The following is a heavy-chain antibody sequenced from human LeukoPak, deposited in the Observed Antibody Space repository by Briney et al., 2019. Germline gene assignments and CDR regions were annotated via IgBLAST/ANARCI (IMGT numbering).Heavy chain of an antibody. J-gene: IGHJ4*02. Sequence: QSGGSLRLSCAASGFTVSSNYMSWVRQAPGKGLEWVSVIYSGGGTYYADSVKGRFTISRDNSKNTLYLQINSLRAEDTAVYYCAKDGWEGYGDYGLHGGYSFDYWGQGTLVTVSS. CDR1: GFTVSSNY. CDR2: IYSGGGT. CDR3: AKDGWEGYGDYGLHGGYSFDY. V-gene: IGHV3-66*01. D-gene: IGHD4-17*01.